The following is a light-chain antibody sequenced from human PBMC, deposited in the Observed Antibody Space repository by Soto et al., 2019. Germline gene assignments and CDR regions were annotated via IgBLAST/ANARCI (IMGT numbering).Light chain of an antibody. CDR1: SSDVGGYHY. V-gene: IGLV2-14*03. J-gene: IGLJ1*01. CDR2: QVS. CDR3: SSFTSTHTYV. Sequence: QSALTQPASASGSPGQSMTISCTGSSSDVGGYHYVSWYQQHPGKAPKLIIYQVSHRPSGVSDRFSGSKSGNTASLTISGLQGEDEATYYCSSFTSTHTYVFGTGTKVTVL.